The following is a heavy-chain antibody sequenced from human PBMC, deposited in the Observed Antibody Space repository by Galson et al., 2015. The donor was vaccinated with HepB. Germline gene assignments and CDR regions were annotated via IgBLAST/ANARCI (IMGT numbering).Heavy chain of an antibody. J-gene: IGHJ6*02. Sequence: QSGAEVKKPGESLRISCKGSGYSFTSYWISWVRQMPGKGLEWMGRIDPSDSYTNYSPSFQGHVTISADKSISTAYLQWSSLKASDTAMYYCAGLIRYCSGGSCYSMNYYYYYGMDVWGQGTTVTVSS. CDR3: AGLIRYCSGGSCYSMNYYYYYGMDV. V-gene: IGHV5-10-1*01. CDR1: GYSFTSYW. CDR2: IDPSDSYT. D-gene: IGHD2-15*01.